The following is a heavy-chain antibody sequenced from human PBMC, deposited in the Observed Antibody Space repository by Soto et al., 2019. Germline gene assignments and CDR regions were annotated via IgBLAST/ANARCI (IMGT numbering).Heavy chain of an antibody. Sequence: QVQLVESGGGVVQPGRSLRLSCAASGFTFSSYAMHWVRQAPGKGLEWVAVISYDGSNKYYADSVKGRFTISRDNSKNTLYLQMNSLRAEDTAVYYCARASDSGYVCVGDYWGQGTLVTVSS. CDR2: ISYDGSNK. CDR3: ARASDSGYVCVGDY. V-gene: IGHV3-30-3*01. J-gene: IGHJ4*02. D-gene: IGHD5-12*01. CDR1: GFTFSSYA.